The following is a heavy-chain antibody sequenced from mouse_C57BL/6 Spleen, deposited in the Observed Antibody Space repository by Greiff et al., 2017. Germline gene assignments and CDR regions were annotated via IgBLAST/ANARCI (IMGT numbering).Heavy chain of an antibody. V-gene: IGHV1-81*01. CDR3: AREGATVVAHYCDY. J-gene: IGHJ2*01. Sequence: QVQLQQSGAELARPGASVKLSCKASGYTFTSYGISWVKQRTGQGLEWIGEIYPRSGNTYYNEKFKGKATLTADKSSSTAYMELRSLTSEDSAVYFCAREGATVVAHYCDYWGQGTTLTVSS. CDR2: IYPRSGNT. D-gene: IGHD1-1*01. CDR1: GYTFTSYG.